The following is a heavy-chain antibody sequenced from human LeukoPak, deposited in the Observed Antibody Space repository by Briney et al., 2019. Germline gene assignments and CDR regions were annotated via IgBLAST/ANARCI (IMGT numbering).Heavy chain of an antibody. CDR3: AKNPRSMRDAFDI. V-gene: IGHV3-23*01. CDR2: ISGSGGST. Sequence: GGSLRLXCAASGFTFSSYAMSWVRQAPGKGLEWVSAISGSGGSTYYADSVKGRFTISRDNSKNTLYLQMNSLRAEDTAVYYCAKNPRSMRDAFDIWGQGTMVTVSS. J-gene: IGHJ3*02. CDR1: GFTFSSYA.